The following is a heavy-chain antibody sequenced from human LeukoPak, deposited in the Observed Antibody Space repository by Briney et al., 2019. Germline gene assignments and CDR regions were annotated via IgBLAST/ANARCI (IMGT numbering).Heavy chain of an antibody. V-gene: IGHV1-2*04. D-gene: IGHD3-3*01. CDR3: ARAPRDFWSGHPYYGMDV. CDR2: INPNSGGT. J-gene: IGHJ6*02. CDR1: GYTFTGYY. Sequence: ASVKVSCKASGYTFTGYYMHWVRQAPGQGLEWMGWINPNSGGTNYAQKFQGWVTMTRDTSISTAYMELSRLRSDDTAVYYCARAPRDFWSGHPYYGMDVWGQGTTVTASS.